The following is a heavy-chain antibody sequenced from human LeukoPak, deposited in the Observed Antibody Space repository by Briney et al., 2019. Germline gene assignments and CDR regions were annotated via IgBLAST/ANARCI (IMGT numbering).Heavy chain of an antibody. CDR2: IIPILGIA. Sequence: ASVKVSCKASGGTFSSYAISWVRQAPGQGLEWMGRIIPILGIANYAQKFQGRVTITADKSTSTAYMELSSLRSEDTAVYYCARVRQQLVLSPFDYWGQGTLVTVSS. J-gene: IGHJ4*02. D-gene: IGHD6-13*01. CDR3: ARVRQQLVLSPFDY. CDR1: GGTFSSYA. V-gene: IGHV1-69*04.